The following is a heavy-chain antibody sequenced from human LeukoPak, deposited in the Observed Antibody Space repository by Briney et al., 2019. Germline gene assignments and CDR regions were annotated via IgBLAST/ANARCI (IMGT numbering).Heavy chain of an antibody. CDR1: GFTFTGYG. CDR2: VWYDGTRK. V-gene: IGHV3-33*01. Sequence: PGGSLRLSCAASGFTFTGYGFHWVRQAPGKGLEWVAVVWYDGTRKYCADSVKGRFTVSRDNSENTVYLQISGLRAEDTAVYYCARDTDTTSHYGRFDPWGQGTLVTVSS. D-gene: IGHD4-17*01. J-gene: IGHJ5*02. CDR3: ARDTDTTSHYGRFDP.